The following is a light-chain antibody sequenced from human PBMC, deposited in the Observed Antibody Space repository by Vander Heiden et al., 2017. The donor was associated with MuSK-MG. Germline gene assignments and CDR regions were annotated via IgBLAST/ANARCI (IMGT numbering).Light chain of an antibody. Sequence: IWITQAQRNLAVSLGERATINCKSSQSVLYSSNNKNYLAWYQQKPGQPPKLLIYWASTRESGVPDRFSGSGSGTDFTLTISSLQAEDVAVYYCQQDDSTPYTFGQGTKLEIK. J-gene: IGKJ2*01. CDR1: QSVLYSSNNKNY. CDR3: QQDDSTPYT. CDR2: WAS. V-gene: IGKV4-1*01.